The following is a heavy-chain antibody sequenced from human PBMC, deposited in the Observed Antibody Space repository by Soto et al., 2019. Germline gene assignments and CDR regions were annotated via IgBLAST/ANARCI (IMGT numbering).Heavy chain of an antibody. J-gene: IGHJ4*02. CDR1: GFTFNDYA. Sequence: EVQLVESGGDLVQPGRSLRLSCAASGFTFNDYAMHWVRQAPGKGLEWVSGISGTRGTIGYADSVKGRFTISRDNAKNSLYLQRNSLRADDTALDYCAKDFCPGGECYRHFDFWGQGTLVTVSS. CDR3: AKDFCPGGECYRHFDF. CDR2: ISGTRGTI. V-gene: IGHV3-9*01. D-gene: IGHD2-21*01.